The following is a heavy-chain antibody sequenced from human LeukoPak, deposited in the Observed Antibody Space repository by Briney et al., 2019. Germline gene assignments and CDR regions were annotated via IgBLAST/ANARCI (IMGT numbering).Heavy chain of an antibody. J-gene: IGHJ6*03. D-gene: IGHD3-10*01. CDR1: GGSFSGYY. Sequence: SETLSLTCAVYGGSFSGYYWSWIRQPPGKGLEWIGEINHSGSTNYNPSLKSRVTISVDTSKNQFSLKLSSVTAADTAVYYCARGLTMVQAHPYYMDVWGKGTTVTVSS. CDR2: INHSGST. CDR3: ARGLTMVQAHPYYMDV. V-gene: IGHV4-34*01.